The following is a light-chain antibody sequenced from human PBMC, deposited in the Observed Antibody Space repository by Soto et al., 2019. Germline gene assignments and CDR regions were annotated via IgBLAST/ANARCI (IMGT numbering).Light chain of an antibody. CDR2: DVT. V-gene: IGLV2-11*01. J-gene: IGLJ2*01. Sequence: QSALTQPRSVSGSPGQSVTISCTRTGSDVGGYNYVSWYQQHPGKAPKLMIFDVTKRPSGVPDHFSGSKSGNTASLTISGLQAEDEADYYCCSYAGSYTWVFGGGTKVTVL. CDR3: CSYAGSYTWV. CDR1: GSDVGGYNY.